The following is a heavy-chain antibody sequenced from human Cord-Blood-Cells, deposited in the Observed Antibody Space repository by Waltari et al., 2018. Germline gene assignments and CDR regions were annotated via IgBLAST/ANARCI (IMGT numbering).Heavy chain of an antibody. J-gene: IGHJ4*02. V-gene: IGHV3-15*01. D-gene: IGHD6-13*01. Sequence: EVQLVESGGGLVKPGGSLRLSCAASGFTFSNAWMSWVRQAPGKGLEWVGRSKSKTEGGTTDYAAPVKGRFTISRDDSKNTLYLQMNSLKTEDTAVYYCKGFPSSSWDDYWGQGTLVTVSS. CDR3: KGFPSSSWDDY. CDR2: SKSKTEGGTT. CDR1: GFTFSNAW.